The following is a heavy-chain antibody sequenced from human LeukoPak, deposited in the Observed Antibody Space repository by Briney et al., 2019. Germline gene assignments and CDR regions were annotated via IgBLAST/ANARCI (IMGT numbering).Heavy chain of an antibody. V-gene: IGHV3-20*04. CDR2: INWNGGST. CDR3: ARELYSGSYSSFEY. J-gene: IGHJ4*02. CDR1: GFTFDDYG. D-gene: IGHD1-26*01. Sequence: GGSLRLSCAASGFTFDDYGMTWVRHVPGKGLEWVSGINWNGGSTGYADSVKGRFTISRDNAKNSLYLQMKSLRAEDTALYYCARELYSGSYSSFEYWGQGTLVTVSS.